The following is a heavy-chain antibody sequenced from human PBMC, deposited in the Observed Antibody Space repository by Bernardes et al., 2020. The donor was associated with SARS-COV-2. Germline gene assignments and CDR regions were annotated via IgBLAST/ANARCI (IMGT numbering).Heavy chain of an antibody. CDR2: INHSGST. V-gene: IGHV4-34*01. CDR3: ARGTFWSGYYPRYYYYGMDV. J-gene: IGHJ6*02. Sequence: SETLSLTCAVYGGSFSGYYWSWIRQPPGKGLEWIGEINHSGSTNYNPSLKSRVTISVDTSKNQFSLKLSSVTAADTAVYYCARGTFWSGYYPRYYYYGMDVWGQGTTVTVSS. CDR1: GGSFSGYY. D-gene: IGHD3-3*01.